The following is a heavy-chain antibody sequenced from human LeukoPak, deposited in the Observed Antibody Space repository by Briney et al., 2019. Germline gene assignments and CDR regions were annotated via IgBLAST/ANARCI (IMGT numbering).Heavy chain of an antibody. CDR3: ARGGWELELDY. D-gene: IGHD1-26*01. J-gene: IGHJ4*02. CDR2: IYTSGST. V-gene: IGHV4-59*01. CDR1: GGSISNYY. Sequence: SETLSLTCTVTGGSISNYYRSWIRQPPGKGLEWIGYIYTSGSTNCSPSLKSRVTMSVDTSKNRFSLKLSSVTAADTAVYYCARGGWELELDYWGQGTLVTVSS.